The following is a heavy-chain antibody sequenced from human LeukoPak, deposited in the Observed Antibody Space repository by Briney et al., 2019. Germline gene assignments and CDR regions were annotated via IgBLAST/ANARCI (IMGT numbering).Heavy chain of an antibody. CDR1: GFTFDDHA. V-gene: IGHV3-9*01. CDR3: ARATYYYDTSGLGAFDI. J-gene: IGHJ3*02. D-gene: IGHD3-22*01. CDR2: INWDGSRI. Sequence: PGGSLRLSCAASGFTFDDHAMYWVRQAPGKGLEWVSGINWDGSRIGYADAVKGRFTISGDSAKNSLYLQMNSLRTEDTALYYCARATYYYDTSGLGAFDIWGQGTLVTVSS.